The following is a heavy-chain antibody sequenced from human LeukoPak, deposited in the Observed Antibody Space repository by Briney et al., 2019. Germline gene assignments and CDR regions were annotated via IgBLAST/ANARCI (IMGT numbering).Heavy chain of an antibody. D-gene: IGHD3-10*01. CDR3: ARLLVRGAIYYFDL. V-gene: IGHV4-59*01. J-gene: IGHJ2*01. CDR1: GGFISSYY. CDR2: VYYSGTT. Sequence: SETLSLTCTVSGGFISSYYWSWIRQPPGKGLEWIGYVYYSGTTKYNPSLKSGVIISVDTSKNQFSLELTSVTPADTAVYYCARLLVRGAIYYFDLWGRGALVTVSS.